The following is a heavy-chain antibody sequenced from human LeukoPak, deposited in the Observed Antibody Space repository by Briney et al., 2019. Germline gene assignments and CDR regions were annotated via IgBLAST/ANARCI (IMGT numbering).Heavy chain of an antibody. D-gene: IGHD3-10*01. Sequence: ASVKVSCKASGYTFTSYDINWVRQATGQGREWMGWMNPNMGNTGYAQKFQGGVTITRNTTISTSYMELSRLRSEDTPVYYCARDFFPFESGSHSGALIAFDVWGQGTLVTVSS. V-gene: IGHV1-8*03. CDR3: ARDFFPFESGSHSGALIAFDV. CDR2: MNPNMGNT. CDR1: GYTFTSYD. J-gene: IGHJ3*01.